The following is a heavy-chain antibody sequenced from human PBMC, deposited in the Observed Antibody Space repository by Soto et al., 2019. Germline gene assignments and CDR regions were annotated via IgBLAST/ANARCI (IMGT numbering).Heavy chain of an antibody. CDR3: ARADIVGAQLWFDP. Sequence: TSETLCLTCTVSGGSISSGCYYWSWIRQHPGKGLEWIGYIYYSGSTYYNPSLKSRVTISVDTSKNQFSLKLSSVTAADTAVYYCARADIVGAQLWFDPWGQGTLVTVSS. D-gene: IGHD2-15*01. J-gene: IGHJ5*02. V-gene: IGHV4-31*03. CDR1: GGSISSGCYY. CDR2: IYYSGST.